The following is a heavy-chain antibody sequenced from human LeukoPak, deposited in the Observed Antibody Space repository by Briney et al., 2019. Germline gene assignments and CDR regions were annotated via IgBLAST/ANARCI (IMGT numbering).Heavy chain of an antibody. Sequence: SETLSPTCTVSGGSISSYYWSWIRQPPGKGLEWIGYIYYSGSTNYNPSLKSRVTISVDTSKNQFSLKLSSVTAADTAVYYCARRSLHPYYYYGMDVWGQGTTVTVSS. D-gene: IGHD5-24*01. CDR1: GGSISSYY. CDR2: IYYSGST. J-gene: IGHJ6*02. V-gene: IGHV4-59*08. CDR3: ARRSLHPYYYYGMDV.